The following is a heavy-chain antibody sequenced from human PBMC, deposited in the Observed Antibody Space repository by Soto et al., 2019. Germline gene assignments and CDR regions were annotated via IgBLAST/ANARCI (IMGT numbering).Heavy chain of an antibody. CDR2: MYWNDDK. CDR1: GFSLSTTGVG. D-gene: IGHD1-7*01. CDR3: APRHRLGTTSGHNCCDP. Sequence: SGPTLVNPTQTLTLTCTFSGFSLSTTGVGVAWIRQPPGKALQWLALMYWNDDKRYSPSLKSRLTITKYTSKNHVVLTMTNLDHVEPATSSCAPRHRLGTTSGHNCCDPWGQGAMVTVSS. V-gene: IGHV2-5*01. J-gene: IGHJ5*02.